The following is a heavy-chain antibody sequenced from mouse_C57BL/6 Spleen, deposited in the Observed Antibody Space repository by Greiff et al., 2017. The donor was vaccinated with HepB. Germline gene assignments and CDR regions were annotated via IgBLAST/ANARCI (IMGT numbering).Heavy chain of an antibody. D-gene: IGHD4-1*01. CDR1: GFTFSDYG. Sequence: EVHLVESGGGLVKPGGSLKLSCAASGFTFSDYGMHWVRQAPEKGLEWVAYISRGSSTIYYADTVKGRFTISRDNAKNTLFLQMTSLRSEDTAMYYCARRDGTDFDYWGQGTTLTVSS. J-gene: IGHJ2*01. V-gene: IGHV5-17*01. CDR3: ARRDGTDFDY. CDR2: ISRGSSTI.